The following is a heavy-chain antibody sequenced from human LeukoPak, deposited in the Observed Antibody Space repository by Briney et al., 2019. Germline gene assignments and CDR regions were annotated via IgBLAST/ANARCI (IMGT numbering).Heavy chain of an antibody. D-gene: IGHD1-26*01. CDR2: ISYDGSNK. J-gene: IGHJ4*02. Sequence: GGSLRLSCAASGFTFSSYAMHRVRQAPGKGLEWVAVISYDGSNKYYADSVKGRFTISRDNSKNTLYLQMNSLRAEDTAVYYCARGTYSGSYYFDYWGQGTLVTVSS. CDR3: ARGTYSGSYYFDY. V-gene: IGHV3-30*04. CDR1: GFTFSSYA.